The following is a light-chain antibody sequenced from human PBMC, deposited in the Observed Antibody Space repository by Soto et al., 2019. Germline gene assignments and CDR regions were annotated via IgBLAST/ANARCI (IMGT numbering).Light chain of an antibody. V-gene: IGKV3-11*01. J-gene: IGKJ3*01. CDR2: DAS. Sequence: EIVLTQSPATLSLSPGERATLSCRASQSVSSYLAWYQQKPGQAPRLLIYDASNRATGIPARFSGSGSGTDFALTISSREPEDFAVYYCQQRSNWPPGTSFGPGTKVDIK. CDR3: QQRSNWPPGTS. CDR1: QSVSSY.